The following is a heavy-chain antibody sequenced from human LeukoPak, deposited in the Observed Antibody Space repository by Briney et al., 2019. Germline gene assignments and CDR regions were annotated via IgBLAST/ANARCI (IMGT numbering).Heavy chain of an antibody. CDR1: GGTFSSHA. Sequence: SVKVSCKASGGTFSSHAISWVRQAPGQWLEWMGGIIPIFGTANYAQKFQGRVTITADESTSTAYMELSSLRSEDTAVYYCARDGYTRGDWFDPWGQGTLVTVSS. CDR2: IIPIFGTA. CDR3: ARDGYTRGDWFDP. J-gene: IGHJ5*02. D-gene: IGHD5-24*01. V-gene: IGHV1-69*13.